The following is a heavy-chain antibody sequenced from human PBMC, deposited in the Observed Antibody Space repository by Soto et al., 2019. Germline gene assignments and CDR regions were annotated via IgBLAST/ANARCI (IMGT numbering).Heavy chain of an antibody. CDR3: ARDLWGYCGTDCYPLDV. J-gene: IGHJ6*02. Sequence: PETLPHTCTVSDGTIRTAYSSGIRHPPGKGLEWIGYMYNTGSTVYNPSFKSRVTISVDTSKNQFSLKLNSVTAADTAVYYCARDLWGYCGTDCYPLDVWGQGTTVTVS. D-gene: IGHD2-21*02. V-gene: IGHV4-59*01. CDR2: MYNTGST. CDR1: DGTIRTAY.